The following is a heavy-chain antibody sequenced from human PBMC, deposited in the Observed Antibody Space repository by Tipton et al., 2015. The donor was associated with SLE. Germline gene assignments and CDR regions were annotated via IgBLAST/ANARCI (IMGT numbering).Heavy chain of an antibody. CDR2: ISSSSSTI. V-gene: IGHV3-48*02. Sequence: GSLRLSCAASGFTFSSYSMNWVRQAPGKGLEWVSYISSSSSTIYYADSVKGRFTISRDNAKNSLYLQMNSLRDEDTAVYYCAREGSSGWSGTFDYWGQGTLVTVSS. D-gene: IGHD6-19*01. J-gene: IGHJ4*02. CDR1: GFTFSSYS. CDR3: AREGSSGWSGTFDY.